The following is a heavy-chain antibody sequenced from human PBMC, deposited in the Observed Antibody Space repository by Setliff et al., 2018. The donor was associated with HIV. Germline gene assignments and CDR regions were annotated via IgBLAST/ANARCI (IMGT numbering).Heavy chain of an antibody. V-gene: IGHV1-69*04. CDR1: GDTFSSYA. CDR3: ARDVYYYFYMDV. J-gene: IGHJ6*03. CDR2: IIPILGSP. Sequence: SVKVSCKASGDTFSSYAISWVRQAPGQGLEWMGRIIPILGSPNYAQKFQGRVTITADKSTSTAYMELSSLRSEDTAVYYCARDVYYYFYMDVWGKGTTVTVSS.